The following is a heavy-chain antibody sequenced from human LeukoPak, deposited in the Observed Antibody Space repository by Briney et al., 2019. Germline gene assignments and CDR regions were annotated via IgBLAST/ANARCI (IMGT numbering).Heavy chain of an antibody. J-gene: IGHJ4*02. CDR3: AREDYSGYDFYDY. CDR1: GFTFSSYW. V-gene: IGHV3-74*01. D-gene: IGHD5-12*01. Sequence: GGSLRLSCAASGFTFSSYWMHWVRQVPGKGLVWVSLINSDGSSRNYADSVKGRFTISRDNAKNTLYLQMNSLRVEDTAVYYCAREDYSGYDFYDYWGQGSLVTVSS. CDR2: INSDGSSR.